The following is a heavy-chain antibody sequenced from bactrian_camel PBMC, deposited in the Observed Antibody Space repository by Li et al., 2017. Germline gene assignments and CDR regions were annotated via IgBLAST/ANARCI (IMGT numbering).Heavy chain of an antibody. CDR2: IYTGGLST. CDR3: YLDPRRSSPPGEYSDVY. Sequence: DVQLVESGGGSVQAGQSLTLSCAISGGTDGNYCMGWFRQVPGKGREAVAVIYTGGLSTYYADSVKGRFTIIRANDKKTVHLQMSNLTPDDTAMYYCYLDPRRSSPPGEYSDVYWGQGTQVTVS. CDR1: GGTDGNYC. V-gene: IGHV3S40*01. D-gene: IGHD3*01. J-gene: IGHJ4*01.